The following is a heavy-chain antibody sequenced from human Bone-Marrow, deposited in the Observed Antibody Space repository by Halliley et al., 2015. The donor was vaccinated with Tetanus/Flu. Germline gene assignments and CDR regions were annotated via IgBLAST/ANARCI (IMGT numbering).Heavy chain of an antibody. CDR3: APYCGGDPCFSNGGIYGMDV. CDR1: GFTFSSYN. V-gene: IGHV3-21*01. CDR2: ISSSSSYI. Sequence: QLVQSGGGLVKPGGSLRLSCAAAGFTFSSYNMNWVRQAPGKGLEWVSSISSSSSYIHYADSVKGRFTISRDNAKNSLYLQMNSLRAEDTAVYYCAPYCGGDPCFSNGGIYGMDVWGQGTSVTVSS. D-gene: IGHD2-21*02. J-gene: IGHJ6*02.